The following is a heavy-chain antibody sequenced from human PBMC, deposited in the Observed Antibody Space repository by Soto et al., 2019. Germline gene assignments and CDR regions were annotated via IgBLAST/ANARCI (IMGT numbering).Heavy chain of an antibody. Sequence: QVTLKESGPVLVKPTETVTLTCTVSGFSLSNSKMGVSWIRQPPGKALEWLAHIFSNDEKSYSTSLRSRLTISKNTPKSHVGLIMSTMAPGATATYYCARNIFYDFWTGPDSWGQGTLVTVSS. CDR1: GFSLSNSKMG. CDR3: ARNIFYDFWTGPDS. J-gene: IGHJ1*01. D-gene: IGHD3-3*01. CDR2: IFSNDEK. V-gene: IGHV2-26*01.